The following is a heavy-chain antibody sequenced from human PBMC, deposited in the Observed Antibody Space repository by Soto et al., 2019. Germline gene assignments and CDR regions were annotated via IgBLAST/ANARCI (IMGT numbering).Heavy chain of an antibody. V-gene: IGHV4-39*01. CDR1: GGSISSSSYY. D-gene: IGHD3-10*01. J-gene: IGHJ6*03. CDR3: ARTASHYSVYYYLDV. Sequence: SETLSLTCTVSGGSISSSSYYWGWIRQPPGKGLEWIGSIYYSGSTYYTPSLKSRVTISVDTSKNQFSLKLTSVTAADTAVYYCARTASHYSVYYYLDVWGKGTTVTVSS. CDR2: IYYSGST.